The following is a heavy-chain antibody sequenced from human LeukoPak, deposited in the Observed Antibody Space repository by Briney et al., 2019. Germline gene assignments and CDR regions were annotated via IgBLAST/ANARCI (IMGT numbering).Heavy chain of an antibody. V-gene: IGHV1-2*02. CDR3: ARQGLMGGDPNWFDP. CDR1: GYTFTGYY. D-gene: IGHD2-8*01. CDR2: INPNSGGT. J-gene: IGHJ5*02. Sequence: VSVKASCKASGYTFTGYYMLWVRQAPGQRLEWRGWINPNSGGTNYAQKFQGRVTMTRDTSISTAYMELSRLRSDDTAVYYCARQGLMGGDPNWFDPWGQGTLVTVSS.